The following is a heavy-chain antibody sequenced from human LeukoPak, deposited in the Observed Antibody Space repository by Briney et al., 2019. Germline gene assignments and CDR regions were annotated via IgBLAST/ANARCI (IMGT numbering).Heavy chain of an antibody. J-gene: IGHJ4*02. CDR3: AGYCSSTSCYAY. CDR2: ISYDGSNK. D-gene: IGHD2-2*01. Sequence: PGGSLRLSCAASGFTFSSCGMHWVRQAPGKGLEWVAVISYDGSNKYYADSVKGRFTISRDNSKNTLYLQMNSLRAEDTAMYYCAGYCSSTSCYAYWGQGTLVTVSS. CDR1: GFTFSSCG. V-gene: IGHV3-30*03.